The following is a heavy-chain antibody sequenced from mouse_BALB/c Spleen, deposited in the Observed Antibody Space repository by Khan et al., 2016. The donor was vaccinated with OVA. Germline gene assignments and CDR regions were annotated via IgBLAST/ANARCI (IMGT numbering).Heavy chain of an antibody. D-gene: IGHD1-1*01. CDR2: VSTGGSYT. J-gene: IGHJ3*01. CDR1: GFTFSTYG. V-gene: IGHV5-6*01. CDR3: TRLAYYYDSGGFAY. Sequence: EVELVESGGDLVKPGGSLKLSCAASGFTFSTYGMSWVRQTPDKRLEWVATVSTGGSYTYYADSVKGRFTISRDNAKNTLFLQMSGLKSEDTAIFYCTRLAYYYDSGGFAYWGQGTLVTVSA.